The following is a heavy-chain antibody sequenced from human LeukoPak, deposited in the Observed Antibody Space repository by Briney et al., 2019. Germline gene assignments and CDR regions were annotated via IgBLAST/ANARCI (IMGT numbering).Heavy chain of an antibody. J-gene: IGHJ3*02. CDR1: GGSISNYY. V-gene: IGHV4-59*01. D-gene: IGHD3-10*01. Sequence: SETLSLTCTVSGGSISNYYWSWIRHPRGKGLVGILYLYYSGSTNYNPSLKSRVTISVDTSKDQFSLKLSSVTAADTAVYYCARVSMVRGVIISHAFDIWGQGTMVTVSS. CDR2: LYYSGST. CDR3: ARVSMVRGVIISHAFDI.